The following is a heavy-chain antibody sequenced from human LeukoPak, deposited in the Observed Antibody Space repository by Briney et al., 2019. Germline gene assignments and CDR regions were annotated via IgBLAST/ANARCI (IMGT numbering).Heavy chain of an antibody. Sequence: GASVKVSCKASGYTFTGYYMHWVRQAPGQGLEWMGWINPNRGGTKYAQKFQGRVTMTRDTSISTAYMELSRLRSDDTAVYYCADEFGLKWLADWGQGTLVTVSS. J-gene: IGHJ4*02. CDR3: ADEFGLKWLAD. CDR2: INPNRGGT. CDR1: GYTFTGYY. V-gene: IGHV1-2*02. D-gene: IGHD6-19*01.